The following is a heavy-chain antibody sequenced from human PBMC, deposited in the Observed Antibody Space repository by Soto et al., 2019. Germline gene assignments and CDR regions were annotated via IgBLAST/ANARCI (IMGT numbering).Heavy chain of an antibody. CDR1: GFTFSSYS. D-gene: IGHD1-26*01. CDR3: ARDRAYDAFDI. V-gene: IGHV3-21*01. J-gene: IGHJ3*02. CDR2: IRSSSSYI. Sequence: GGSLRLSCAASGFTFSSYSKNWVRQAPGKGREWVSCIRSSSSYISYADSVKGRFTISRDNAKNSLYLQMNSLSAEDTAVYSCARDRAYDAFDIWGQGTMVTVSS.